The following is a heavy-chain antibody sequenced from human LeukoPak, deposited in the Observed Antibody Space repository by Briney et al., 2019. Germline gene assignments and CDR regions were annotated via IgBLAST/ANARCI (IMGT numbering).Heavy chain of an antibody. CDR2: IRSKAYGGTT. D-gene: IGHD3-9*01. CDR1: GFTFGDYA. Sequence: GGSLRLSCAASGFTFGDYAMSWVRQAPGKGLEWVGFIRSKAYGGTTEYAAPVKGRFTISRDDSKSIAYLQMNSLKTEDTAVYYCTSGRYFDWLYGYWGQGTLVTVSS. V-gene: IGHV3-49*04. J-gene: IGHJ4*02. CDR3: TSGRYFDWLYGY.